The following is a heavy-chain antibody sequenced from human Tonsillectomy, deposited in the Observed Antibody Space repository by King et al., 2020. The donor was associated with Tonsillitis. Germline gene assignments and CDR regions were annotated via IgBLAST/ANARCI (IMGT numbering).Heavy chain of an antibody. CDR1: GGSITSGGYY. J-gene: IGHJ5*02. CDR3: ARDIYRNWFDP. CDR2: IYYSGST. Sequence: VQLQESGPGLVKPSQTLSLNCTFSGGSITSGGYYWSWIRQHPGKGLEWIGYIYYSGSTYYNPSLKSRVTISIDTSKNQFSLKLSSVTAADTAVYYCARDIYRNWFDPWGQGTLVTVSS. V-gene: IGHV4-31*03. D-gene: IGHD5/OR15-5a*01.